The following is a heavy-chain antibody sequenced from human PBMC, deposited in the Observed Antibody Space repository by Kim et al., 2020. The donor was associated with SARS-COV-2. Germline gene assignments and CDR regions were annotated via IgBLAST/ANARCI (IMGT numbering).Heavy chain of an antibody. D-gene: IGHD2-21*02. CDR1: GYTFTSYA. V-gene: IGHV1-3*01. Sequence: ASVKVSCKASGYTFTSYAMHWVRQAPGQRLEWMGWINAGNGNTKYSQKFQGRVTITRDTSASTAYMELSSLRSEDTAVYYCAGGDFREGRIFDYWGQGTLVTVSS. CDR2: INAGNGNT. J-gene: IGHJ4*02. CDR3: AGGDFREGRIFDY.